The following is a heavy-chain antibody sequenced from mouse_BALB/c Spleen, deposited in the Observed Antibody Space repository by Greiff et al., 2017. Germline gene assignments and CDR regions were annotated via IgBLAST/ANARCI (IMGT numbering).Heavy chain of an antibody. CDR1: GYSITSDYA. J-gene: IGHJ3*01. V-gene: IGHV3-2*02. CDR2: ISYSGST. D-gene: IGHD1-2*01. Sequence: EVQLQESGPGLVKPSQSLSLTCTVTGYSITSDYAWNWIRQFPGNKLEWMGYISYSGSTSYNPSLKSRISITRDTSKNQFFLQLNSVTTEDTATYYCADYYGYFAYWGQGTLVTVSA. CDR3: ADYYGYFAY.